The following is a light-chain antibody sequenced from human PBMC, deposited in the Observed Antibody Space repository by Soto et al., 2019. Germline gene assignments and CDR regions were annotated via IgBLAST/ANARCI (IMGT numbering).Light chain of an antibody. CDR3: QQYGSSVT. J-gene: IGKJ4*01. V-gene: IGKV3-20*01. CDR1: QGIGDT. CDR2: DTS. Sequence: ESVLTQYTATLSFSPGERATLSCRANQGIGDTLAWYQHKPGQTPRLLIYDTSTRATGIADRFSGSGSGTDFTLTISRLDPEDFAVYYCQQYGSSVTFGGGTKVDIK.